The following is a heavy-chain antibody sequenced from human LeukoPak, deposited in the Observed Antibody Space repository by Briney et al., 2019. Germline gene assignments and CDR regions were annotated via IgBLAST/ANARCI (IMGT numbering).Heavy chain of an antibody. J-gene: IGHJ3*02. CDR3: ARGIAVAGKVAFDI. D-gene: IGHD6-19*01. CDR1: GGSITSYY. V-gene: IGHV4-4*07. CDR2: IYTTGIT. Sequence: PSETLSLTCTVSGGSITSYYWSWIQQPAGKGLEWIGRIYTTGITHYNPSLRGRVSLSVDTSKNQFSLKLNSATAADTAVYYCARGIAVAGKVAFDIWGQGTKITVSS.